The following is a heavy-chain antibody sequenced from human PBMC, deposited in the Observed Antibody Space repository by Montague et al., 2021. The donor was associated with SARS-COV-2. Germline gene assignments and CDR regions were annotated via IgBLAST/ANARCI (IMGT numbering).Heavy chain of an antibody. J-gene: IGHJ4*02. CDR3: ARAERGSCGDGNCYLYFFNY. CDR2: TYYRSEWYS. Sequence: CAISGDSVSTNSGTWNWVRLSPSRGLEWLGRTYYRSEWYSDYSVSVKSRISINPDTSKNQFSLQLNSVTPEDTAVYYCARAERGSCGDGNCYLYFFNYWGQGTLVTVSS. CDR1: GDSVSTNSGT. D-gene: IGHD2-15*01. V-gene: IGHV6-1*01.